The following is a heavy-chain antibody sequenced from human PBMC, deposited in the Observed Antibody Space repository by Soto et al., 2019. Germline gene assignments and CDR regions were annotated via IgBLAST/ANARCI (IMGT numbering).Heavy chain of an antibody. V-gene: IGHV4-30-2*01. CDR1: GGAVSSGDYS. Sequence: PSETLSLTCAVSGGAVSSGDYSWSWLRQPPGKGLELIGYIYQSGNTYYNPSLNSRVTISVDKSKNQFSLKLSYVTAADTAVYYCARELFGRSVWFDPWGQGTLVTVSS. CDR2: IYQSGNT. J-gene: IGHJ5*02. CDR3: ARELFGRSVWFDP. D-gene: IGHD3-10*01.